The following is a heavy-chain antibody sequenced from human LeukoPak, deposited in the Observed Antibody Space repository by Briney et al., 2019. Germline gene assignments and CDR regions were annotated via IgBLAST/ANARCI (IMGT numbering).Heavy chain of an antibody. J-gene: IGHJ4*02. Sequence: ASVKVTCKASGYTFTSYGILWVRQAPGQGLEWMGWISAYNGNTNYAQKLQGRVTMTTDTSTSTAYMELRSLRSDNAAMHYCAREPPYYDFWSGYYTIFDYWGQGTLVTVSS. D-gene: IGHD3-3*01. CDR1: GYTFTSYG. V-gene: IGHV1-18*01. CDR3: AREPPYYDFWSGYYTIFDY. CDR2: ISAYNGNT.